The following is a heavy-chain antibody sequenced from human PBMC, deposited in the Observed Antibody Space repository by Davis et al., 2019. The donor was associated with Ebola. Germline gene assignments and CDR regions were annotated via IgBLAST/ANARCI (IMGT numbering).Heavy chain of an antibody. D-gene: IGHD2-2*01. Sequence: PGGSQRLSCTVSGGSISSSSYYWGWIRQPPGKGLEWIGSIYYSGSTYYNPSLKSRVTISVDTSKNQFSLKLSSVTAADTAVYYCARDRGYCSSTSCSNWFDPWGQRTLVTVSS. CDR2: IYYSGST. CDR1: GGSISSSSYY. J-gene: IGHJ5*02. V-gene: IGHV4-39*07. CDR3: ARDRGYCSSTSCSNWFDP.